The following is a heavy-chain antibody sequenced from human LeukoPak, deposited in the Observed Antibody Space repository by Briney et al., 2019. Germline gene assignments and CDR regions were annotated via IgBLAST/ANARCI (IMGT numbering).Heavy chain of an antibody. Sequence: GGSLRLSCVASEFTFSNYWTHWVRQPPGKGLVWVSRIRYDGIVTNYADSVEGRFTISRDNAKDTVHLQMNSLRDDDTAVYYCARANPADFNLWGRGTLVTVSS. CDR1: EFTFSNYW. V-gene: IGHV3-74*01. CDR3: ARANPADFNL. J-gene: IGHJ2*01. CDR2: IRYDGIVT. D-gene: IGHD1-14*01.